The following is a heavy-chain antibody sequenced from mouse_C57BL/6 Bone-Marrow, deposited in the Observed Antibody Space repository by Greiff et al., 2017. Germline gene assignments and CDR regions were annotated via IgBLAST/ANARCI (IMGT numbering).Heavy chain of an antibody. D-gene: IGHD2-5*01. J-gene: IGHJ2*01. CDR3: ARWYYSNLFDY. CDR2: INPSSGYT. Sequence: VQRVESGAELAKPGASVKLSCKASGYTFTSYWMHWVKQRPGQGLEWIGYINPSSGYTKYNQKFKDKATLTADKSSSTAYMQLCSLTYEDSAVYYCARWYYSNLFDYWGQGTTLTVSS. V-gene: IGHV1-7*01. CDR1: GYTFTSYW.